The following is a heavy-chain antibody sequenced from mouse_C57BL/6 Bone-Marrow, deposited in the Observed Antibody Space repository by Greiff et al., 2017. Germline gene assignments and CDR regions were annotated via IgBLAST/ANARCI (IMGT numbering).Heavy chain of an antibody. V-gene: IGHV1-7*01. J-gene: IGHJ3*01. CDR2: INPSSGYT. D-gene: IGHD1-1*01. CDR1: GYTFTSYW. Sequence: QVQLQQSGAELAKPGASVKLSCKASGYTFTSYWMHWVNQRPGQGLEWIGYINPSSGYTKYNQKFKDKATLTADKSSSTAYMQLSSLTYEDSAVYYCAGYYYGSSWFAYWGQGTLVTVSA. CDR3: AGYYYGSSWFAY.